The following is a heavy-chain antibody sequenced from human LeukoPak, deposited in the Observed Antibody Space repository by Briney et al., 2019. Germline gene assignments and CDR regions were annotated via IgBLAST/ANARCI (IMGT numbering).Heavy chain of an antibody. J-gene: IGHJ4*02. V-gene: IGHV4-39*07. CDR3: ARASDLSSSSYYFDF. D-gene: IGHD6-13*01. CDR2: IYYSGST. CDR1: GGSISSSSYY. Sequence: ETLSLTCTVSGGSISSSSYYWGWIRQPPGKGLEWIGSIYYSGSTYYNPSLKSRVTISVDTSKNQFSLKLSSVTAADTAVYYCARASDLSSSSYYFDFWGQGTLVTVSS.